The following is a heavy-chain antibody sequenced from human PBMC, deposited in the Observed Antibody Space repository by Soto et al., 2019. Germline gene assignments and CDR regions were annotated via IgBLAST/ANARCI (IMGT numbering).Heavy chain of an antibody. D-gene: IGHD2-15*01. CDR1: GGSFSGYY. Sequence: SETLSLTCAVYGGSFSGYYWSWIRQPPGKGLEWIGEINHSGSTNYNPSLKSRVTISVDTSKNQFSLKLSSVTAADTAVYYCAREGGSYCSGVSCHRKGDYYYYMDVWGKGTRVTVSS. CDR3: AREGGSYCSGVSCHRKGDYYYYMDV. V-gene: IGHV4-34*01. CDR2: INHSGST. J-gene: IGHJ6*03.